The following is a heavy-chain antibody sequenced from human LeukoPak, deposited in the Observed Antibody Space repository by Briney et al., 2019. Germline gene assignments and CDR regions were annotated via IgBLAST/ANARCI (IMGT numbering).Heavy chain of an antibody. CDR2: ISGSGGST. D-gene: IGHD1/OR15-1a*01. CDR3: AKAPWQQHPAPIFDY. CDR1: GFTFSSYA. Sequence: GGSLRLSCAASGFTFSSYAMSWVRQAPGKGLEWVSAISGSGGSTYYADSVKGRFTISRDNSKNTLYLQMNSLRAEDTAVYCCAKAPWQQHPAPIFDYWGQGTLVTVSS. V-gene: IGHV3-23*01. J-gene: IGHJ4*02.